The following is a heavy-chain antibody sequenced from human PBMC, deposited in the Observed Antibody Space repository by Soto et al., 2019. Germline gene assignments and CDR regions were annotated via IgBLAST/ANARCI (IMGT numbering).Heavy chain of an antibody. J-gene: IGHJ6*02. Sequence: XGCLRLNCVACGFRFTSYCMSWVRQAPGKGLEWVANIKGDGSEKRYVDSVKGRLTISRDNAKNSVYLQMNSLRVEDTALYYCGRDEVRNGVGVWGQRTTVTVSS. V-gene: IGHV3-7*01. CDR3: GRDEVRNGVGV. CDR1: GFRFTSYC. CDR2: IKGDGSEK.